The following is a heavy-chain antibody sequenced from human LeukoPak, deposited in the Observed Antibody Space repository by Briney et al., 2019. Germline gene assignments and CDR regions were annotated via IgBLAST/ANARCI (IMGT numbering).Heavy chain of an antibody. J-gene: IGHJ4*02. CDR2: ITSSSSTI. CDR3: ARCSGSYAIFDY. CDR1: GFTFSRYS. D-gene: IGHD1-26*01. V-gene: IGHV3-48*02. Sequence: GGSLRLSCTASGFTFSRYSMNWVRQAPGKGLEWVSYITSSSSTIYYADSVKGRFTISRDNAKNSLYLQMNSLRDEDTAVYYCARCSGSYAIFDYWGQGTLVTVSS.